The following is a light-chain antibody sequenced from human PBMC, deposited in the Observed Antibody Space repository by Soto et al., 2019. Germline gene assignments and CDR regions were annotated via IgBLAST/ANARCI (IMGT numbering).Light chain of an antibody. CDR2: DAS. Sequence: EIVLTQSPATLSLSPGERATLSCRASQSISTYLAWYQQKPGQAPRLLIYDASNRATGIPAKFSGSGSGTDVTLTISSLEPEDFAVYYCQQRTNWPTGSTFGQGTKVEIK. J-gene: IGKJ1*01. CDR3: QQRTNWPTGST. CDR1: QSISTY. V-gene: IGKV3-11*01.